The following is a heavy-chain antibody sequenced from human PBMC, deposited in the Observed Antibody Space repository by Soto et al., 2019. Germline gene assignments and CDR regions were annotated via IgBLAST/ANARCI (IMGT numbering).Heavy chain of an antibody. CDR1: GFTLRNYF. Sequence: EVHLLESGGDLVQPGGSLTLSCAATGFTLRNYFMTWFRQAPGKGLEWVAAISVSRTTYYADSVKGRFTSSRDSSGHTLYLQMNRLRPEDTAMYFCAKDAPYTTGHECFDYWGQGTLVTVSS. CDR3: AKDAPYTTGHECFDY. CDR2: ISVSRTT. D-gene: IGHD3-9*01. V-gene: IGHV3-23*01. J-gene: IGHJ4*02.